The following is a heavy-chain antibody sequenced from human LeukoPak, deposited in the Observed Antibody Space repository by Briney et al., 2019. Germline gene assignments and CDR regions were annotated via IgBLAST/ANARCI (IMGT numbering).Heavy chain of an antibody. CDR3: ARDRYVGATTAGDSDS. CDR2: ISGSSGSTI. J-gene: IGHJ4*02. CDR1: GFTFSNYA. Sequence: GSLRFSCAASGFTFSNYAMSWVRQAPGKGLEWVSGISGSSGSTIYYADSVKGRFTISRDNAKNSLYLQMNSLRAEDTAVYYCARDRYVGATTAGDSDSWGQGTLVTVSS. D-gene: IGHD1-26*01. V-gene: IGHV3-11*01.